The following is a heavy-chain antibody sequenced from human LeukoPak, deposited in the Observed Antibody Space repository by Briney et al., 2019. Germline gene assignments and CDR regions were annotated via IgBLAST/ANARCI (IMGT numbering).Heavy chain of an antibody. V-gene: IGHV5-51*01. CDR1: GYSLTSYW. D-gene: IGHD3-22*01. CDR2: IYPGDSDT. CDR3: ASSSGYNAFDI. Sequence: GESLKISCKGSGYSLTSYWIGWARQMPGKGLEWMGIIYPGDSDTRYSPSFQGQVTISADKSISTAYLQWSSLKTSDTAMYYCASSSGYNAFDIWGQGTMVTVSS. J-gene: IGHJ3*02.